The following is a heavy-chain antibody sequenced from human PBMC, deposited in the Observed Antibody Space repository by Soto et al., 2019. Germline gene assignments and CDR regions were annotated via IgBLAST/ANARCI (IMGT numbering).Heavy chain of an antibody. J-gene: IGHJ4*01. Sequence: SETLSLTCAVYGGSFSGYYWSWTRQPPGKGLEWIGEINHSGSTNYNPSLKSRVTISVDTSKNQFSLKLSSVTAADTAVYYCARGLITLIVLAAPYFDYWGHVTLVTVS. CDR2: INHSGST. V-gene: IGHV4-34*01. CDR3: ARGLITLIVLAAPYFDY. D-gene: IGHD3-22*01. CDR1: GGSFSGYY.